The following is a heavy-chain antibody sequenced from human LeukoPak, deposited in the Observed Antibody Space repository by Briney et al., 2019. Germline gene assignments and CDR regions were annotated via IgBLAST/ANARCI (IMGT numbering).Heavy chain of an antibody. D-gene: IGHD6-13*01. J-gene: IGHJ4*02. CDR2: IYYSGST. CDR3: VRQRIAAAAPFDY. Sequence: KPSETLSLTCTVSGGSISSSSYYWGWIRQPPGKGLEWIGSIYYSGSTYYNPSLKSRVTMSVDTSKNQFSLKLSSVTAADTAVYYCVRQRIAAAAPFDYWGQGTLVTVSS. CDR1: GGSISSSSYY. V-gene: IGHV4-39*01.